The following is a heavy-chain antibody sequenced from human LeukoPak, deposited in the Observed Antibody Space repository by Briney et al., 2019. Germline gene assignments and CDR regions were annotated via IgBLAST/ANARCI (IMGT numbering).Heavy chain of an antibody. CDR3: ARHNLAAAGTTAGFHDFDY. J-gene: IGHJ4*02. CDR2: IKQDGSEK. D-gene: IGHD6-13*01. Sequence: PGGSLRLSCAASGFTFSSYWMSWVRQAPGKGLEWVANIKQDGSEKYYVDSVKGRFTISRDNAKNSLYLQMNSLRAEDTAVYYCARHNLAAAGTTAGFHDFDYWGQGTLVTVSS. V-gene: IGHV3-7*01. CDR1: GFTFSSYW.